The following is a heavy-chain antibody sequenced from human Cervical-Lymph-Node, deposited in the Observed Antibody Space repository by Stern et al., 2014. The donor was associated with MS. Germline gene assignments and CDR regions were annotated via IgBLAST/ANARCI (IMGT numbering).Heavy chain of an antibody. D-gene: IGHD1-26*01. CDR2: IYSGGST. Sequence: EVQLVESGGGLIQFGGSLRLSCAASGFTVSSNYMSWVRQAAGKGLEWVSVIYSGGSTYYADSVKGRFTISRDNSKNTVYLEMNRLRAEDTAVYYCARGAVGATVSFDFRGQGTLVTVSS. J-gene: IGHJ4*02. V-gene: IGHV3-53*01. CDR3: ARGAVGATVSFDF. CDR1: GFTVSSNY.